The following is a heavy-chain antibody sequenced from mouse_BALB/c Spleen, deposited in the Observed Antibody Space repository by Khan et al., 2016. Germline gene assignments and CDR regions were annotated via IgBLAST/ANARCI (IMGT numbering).Heavy chain of an antibody. Sequence: EVKLLESGGGLVQPGGSLKLSCAASGFDFSGYWMSWVRQAPGKGLEWIGEINPESSTINYTPSLKDKFIISRDNAKNTLYLQLSKVRSEDTALYNCARLYYCGLGAYRGQGTVVPVSA. D-gene: IGHD1-2*01. J-gene: IGHJ3*01. V-gene: IGHV4-1*02. CDR3: ARLYYCGLGAY. CDR1: GFDFSGYW. CDR2: INPESSTI.